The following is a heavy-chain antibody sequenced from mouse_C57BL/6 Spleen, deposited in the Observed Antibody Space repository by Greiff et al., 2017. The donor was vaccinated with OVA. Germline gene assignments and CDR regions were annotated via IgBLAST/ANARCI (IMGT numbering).Heavy chain of an antibody. CDR2: IDPNSGGT. CDR1: GYTFTSYW. Sequence: QVQLQQSGAELVKPGASVKLSCKASGYTFTSYWMHWVKQRPGRGLEWIGRIDPNSGGTKYNEKFKSKATLTVDKPSSTAYMQLSSLTSEDSAVYYCARSLITTVVAKDYFDYWGQGTTLTVSS. D-gene: IGHD1-1*01. CDR3: ARSLITTVVAKDYFDY. J-gene: IGHJ2*01. V-gene: IGHV1-72*01.